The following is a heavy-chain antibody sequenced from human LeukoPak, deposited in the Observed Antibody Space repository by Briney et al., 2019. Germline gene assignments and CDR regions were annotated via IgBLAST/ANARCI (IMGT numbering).Heavy chain of an antibody. J-gene: IGHJ5*02. D-gene: IGHD6-6*01. CDR2: IITIFGAE. V-gene: IGHV1-69*05. CDR3: ATGYSSSWFWFTP. CDR1: GGAFSSCA. Sequence: AVKLSCKAAGGAFSSCAIRWVRQAPGQGIEWMGGIITIFGAEKYAQKFQARVTITTDESTRTAYMELSSLRSEDTAVYYCATGYSSSWFWFTPWGQGTLVTVSS.